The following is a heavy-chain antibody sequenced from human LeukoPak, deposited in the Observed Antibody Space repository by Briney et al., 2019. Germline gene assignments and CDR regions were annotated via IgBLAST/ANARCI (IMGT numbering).Heavy chain of an antibody. CDR3: SRGGPWVVATINDFYLDV. CDR2: SSAYNVVG. CDR1: GYNFITIA. D-gene: IGHD5-24*01. V-gene: IGHV1-18*01. Sequence: ASVKVSCKASGYNFITIATSWVRQAPGQRLKWMGWSSAYNVVGNFVQKFQGKVTMTTATSTNTAYIELRSLRYVHQAGIYCSRGGPWVVATINDFYLDVWGKGTTVTVSS. J-gene: IGHJ6*03.